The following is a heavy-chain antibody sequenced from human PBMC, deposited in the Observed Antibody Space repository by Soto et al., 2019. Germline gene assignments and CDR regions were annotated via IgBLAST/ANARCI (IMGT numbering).Heavy chain of an antibody. CDR2: IYYSGST. CDR3: ARDKGFLYGMDV. CDR1: GGSISSYY. D-gene: IGHD2-15*01. J-gene: IGHJ6*02. Sequence: SETLSLTCTVSGGSISSYYWSWIRQPPGKGLEWIGYIYYSGSTNYNPSLKSRVTISVDTSKNQFSLKLSSVTAADTAVYYCARDKGFLYGMDVWGQGTTVTVSS. V-gene: IGHV4-59*01.